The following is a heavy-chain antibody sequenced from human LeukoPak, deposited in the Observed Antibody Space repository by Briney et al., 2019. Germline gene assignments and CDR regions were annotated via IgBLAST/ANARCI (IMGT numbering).Heavy chain of an antibody. Sequence: GGSLRLSCAASGFTFSNAWMSWVRQAPGKGLEWVGRIKSKTDGGTTDYAAPVKGRFTISRDDSKNTLYLQMNSLKTEDTAVYYCTTDLHYYDSSGYYSVRDAFDIWGQGTMVTVSS. D-gene: IGHD3-22*01. J-gene: IGHJ3*02. CDR2: IKSKTDGGTT. V-gene: IGHV3-15*01. CDR3: TTDLHYYDSSGYYSVRDAFDI. CDR1: GFTFSNAW.